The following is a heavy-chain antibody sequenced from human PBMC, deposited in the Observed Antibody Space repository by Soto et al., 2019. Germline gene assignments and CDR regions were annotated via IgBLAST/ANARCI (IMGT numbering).Heavy chain of an antibody. D-gene: IGHD4-17*01. Sequence: GESLKISCAASGFTFSSYSMNWVRQAPGKGLEWVSYISSSSSTIYYADSVKGRFTISRDNAKNSLYLQMNSLRDEDTAVYYCARPRLDYGDYVYYYYYGMDVWGQGTTVTVSS. J-gene: IGHJ6*02. V-gene: IGHV3-48*02. CDR3: ARPRLDYGDYVYYYYYGMDV. CDR2: ISSSSSTI. CDR1: GFTFSSYS.